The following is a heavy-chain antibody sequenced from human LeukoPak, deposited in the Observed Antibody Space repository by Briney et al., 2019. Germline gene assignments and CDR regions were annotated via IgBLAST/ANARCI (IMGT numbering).Heavy chain of an antibody. CDR1: GFTFSTYA. V-gene: IGHV3-64*01. CDR3: ARGSKDDFWSGGNWFDP. CDR2: INSNGGST. D-gene: IGHD3-3*01. J-gene: IGHJ5*02. Sequence: GGSLRLSCAASGFTFSTYAMHWVRQAPGKGLEYVSAINSNGGSTYYANSLKGRFTISRDNSKNTLYLQMGSLRAEDMAVYYCARGSKDDFWSGGNWFDPWGQGTLVTVSS.